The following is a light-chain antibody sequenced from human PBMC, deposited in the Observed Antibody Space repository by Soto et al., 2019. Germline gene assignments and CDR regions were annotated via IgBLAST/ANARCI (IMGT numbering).Light chain of an antibody. CDR3: QQYGLAPQSVFT. CDR1: QSVGGSY. V-gene: IGKV3-20*01. Sequence: ESVLTQYPGPLSLSPGERAPLSCRASQSVGGSYLAWYQQKPGQAPRLLIYGASNRATGIPDRFSGSGSGTDFALTISRLEVEDVAVYFCQQYGLAPQSVFTFGQGTRVDIK. CDR2: GAS. J-gene: IGKJ1*01.